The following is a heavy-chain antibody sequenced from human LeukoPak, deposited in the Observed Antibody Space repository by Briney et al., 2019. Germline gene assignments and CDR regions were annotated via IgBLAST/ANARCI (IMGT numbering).Heavy chain of an antibody. CDR1: GYTFTGYH. Sequence: ASVKVSCKASGYTFTGYHMRWVRQAPGQGLEWMGRINPNTGGTEYAQKFQGRVTMTRDTSISTAYMDLSRLRSDDTAVYYCARGPFASYSSGWYDYWGQGTLVTVSS. CDR3: ARGPFASYSSGWYDY. J-gene: IGHJ4*02. V-gene: IGHV1-2*06. D-gene: IGHD6-19*01. CDR2: INPNTGGT.